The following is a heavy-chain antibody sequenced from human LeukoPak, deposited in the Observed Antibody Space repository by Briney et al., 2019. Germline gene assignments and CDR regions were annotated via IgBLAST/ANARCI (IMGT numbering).Heavy chain of an antibody. CDR1: GGTFSSYA. D-gene: IGHD4-11*01. CDR3: ASLTTVTDYYYYGMDD. V-gene: IGHV1-69*01. CDR2: IIPIFGTA. J-gene: IGHJ6*02. Sequence: SVKVSCKASGGTFSSYAISWVRQAPGQGLEWMGGIIPIFGTANYAQKFQGRVTITADESTSTAYMELSSLRSEDTAVYYCASLTTVTDYYYYGMDDWGQGTTVTVSS.